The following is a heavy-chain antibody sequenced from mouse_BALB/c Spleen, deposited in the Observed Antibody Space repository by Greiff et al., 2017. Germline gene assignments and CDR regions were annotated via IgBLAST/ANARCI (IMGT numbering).Heavy chain of an antibody. D-gene: IGHD2-3*01. V-gene: IGHV5-6-3*01. Sequence: EVKLMESGGGLVQPGGSLKLSCAASGFTFSSYGMSWVRQTPDKRLELVATINSNGGSTYYPDSVKGRFTISRDNAKNTLYLQMSSLKSEDTAMYYCAREGDGYYRYFDVWGAGTTVTVSS. J-gene: IGHJ1*01. CDR2: INSNGGST. CDR1: GFTFSSYG. CDR3: AREGDGYYRYFDV.